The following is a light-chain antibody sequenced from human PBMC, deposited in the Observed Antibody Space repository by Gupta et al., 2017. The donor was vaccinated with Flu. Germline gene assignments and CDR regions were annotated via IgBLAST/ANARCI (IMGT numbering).Light chain of an antibody. Sequence: QSALTQPASVSGSPGQSITISCTGTSSDVGYYDYVSWYQHHPGKAPKLVIYEVTNRPAGVSYRFSGSKSGNTASLTISGLQTEDAAHYYCTSYSSTSARVGFGGGTKLTVL. CDR3: TSYSSTSARVG. V-gene: IGLV2-14*01. CDR2: EVT. CDR1: SSDVGYYDY. J-gene: IGLJ2*01.